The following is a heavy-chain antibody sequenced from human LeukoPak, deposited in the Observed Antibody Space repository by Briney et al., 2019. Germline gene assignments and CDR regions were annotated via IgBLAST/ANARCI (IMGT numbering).Heavy chain of an antibody. Sequence: GRSLRLSCAASGFTFSSYGMHWVRQAPGKGLEWVAVIWYDGSNKYYADSVKGRFTISRDNSKNTLYLQMNSLRAEDTAVYYCARDRIAVRRLFDYWGQGTLVTVSS. V-gene: IGHV3-33*01. D-gene: IGHD6-6*01. CDR3: ARDRIAVRRLFDY. CDR1: GFTFSSYG. CDR2: IWYDGSNK. J-gene: IGHJ4*02.